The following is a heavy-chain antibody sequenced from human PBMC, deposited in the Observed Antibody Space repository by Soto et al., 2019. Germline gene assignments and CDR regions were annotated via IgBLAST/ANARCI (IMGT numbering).Heavy chain of an antibody. D-gene: IGHD5-18*01. CDR1: GGSVSSGSYY. V-gene: IGHV4-61*01. CDR3: ASFRRLPGNSYGPYFDN. Sequence: SETLSLTCTVSGGSVSSGSYYWSWIRQPPGKGLEWIGYIYYSGSTNYNPSLKSRVTISVDTSKNQFSLKLSSVTAAATAVYYCASFRRLPGNSYGPYFDNWGQGTLVTVSS. J-gene: IGHJ4*02. CDR2: IYYSGST.